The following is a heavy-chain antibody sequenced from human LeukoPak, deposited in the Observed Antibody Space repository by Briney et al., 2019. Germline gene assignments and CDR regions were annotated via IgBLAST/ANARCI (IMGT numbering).Heavy chain of an antibody. J-gene: IGHJ4*02. V-gene: IGHV3-74*01. CDR3: VRDWGYDSSGYWQKYFDT. CDR1: GFTFSSYW. Sequence: GGSLRLSCAASGFTFSSYWMHWVRQAPGKGLVWVSRINHDGSSTNYADSVKGRFTISRDNAKNTLYLQMNSLRAEDTAVYYCVRDWGYDSSGYWQKYFDTWGQGTLVTVSS. D-gene: IGHD3-22*01. CDR2: INHDGSST.